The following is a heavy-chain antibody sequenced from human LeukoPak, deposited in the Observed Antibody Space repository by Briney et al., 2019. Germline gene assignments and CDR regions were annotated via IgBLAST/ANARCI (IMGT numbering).Heavy chain of an antibody. V-gene: IGHV4-39*07. Sequence: SETLSLTCTVSGGSIRSSYYYWGWIRQPPGKGLEWIGSIYDSGSTYYNPSLKSRVTISVDTSKNQFSLKLSSVTAADTAVYYCARGISDSSGYYFVPFDYWGQGTLVTVSS. CDR1: GGSIRSSYYY. D-gene: IGHD3-22*01. J-gene: IGHJ4*02. CDR2: IYDSGST. CDR3: ARGISDSSGYYFVPFDY.